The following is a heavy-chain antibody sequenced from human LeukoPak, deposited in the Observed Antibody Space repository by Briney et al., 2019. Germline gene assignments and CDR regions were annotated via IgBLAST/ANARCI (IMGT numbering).Heavy chain of an antibody. CDR3: ARQRGSGCLDY. CDR2: IKQDGSET. J-gene: IGHJ4*02. CDR1: RFTLSYYW. Sequence: GVSLRLSCAASRFTLSYYWMSWVRQAPGKGLEWVANIKQDGSETYYVDSVKGRFTISRDNAKNSLSLQTNSLRAEDTAVYYCARQRGSGCLDYWGQGTLVTVSS. D-gene: IGHD6-19*01. V-gene: IGHV3-7*01.